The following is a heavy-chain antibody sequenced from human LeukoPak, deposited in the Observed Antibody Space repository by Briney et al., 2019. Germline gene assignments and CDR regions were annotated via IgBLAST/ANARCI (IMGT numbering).Heavy chain of an antibody. J-gene: IGHJ5*02. V-gene: IGHV4-34*01. CDR3: ARGAFDIVGVPAAMRFDP. CDR2: INHSGST. Sequence: SETLSLTCAVYGGSFSGYYWSWLRQPPGKGLEWIGEINHSGSTNYNPSLKSRVTISVDTSKNQFSLKLSSVTAAVTAVYYCARGAFDIVGVPAAMRFDPWGQGTLVTVSS. CDR1: GGSFSGYY. D-gene: IGHD2-2*01.